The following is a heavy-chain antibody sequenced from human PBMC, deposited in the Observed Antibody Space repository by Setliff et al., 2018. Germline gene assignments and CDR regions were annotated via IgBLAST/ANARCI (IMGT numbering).Heavy chain of an antibody. D-gene: IGHD2-15*01. CDR3: ARSPAVLGIVYLDP. CDR2: IIPMSGTP. J-gene: IGHJ5*02. CDR1: GDSFSNYA. V-gene: IGHV1-69*05. Sequence: SVKVSCKASGDSFSNYAISWVRQAPGQGLEWMGGIIPMSGTPAYTQKFQDRVTITTDESTSTAYMELNSLTSEDTAVYYCARSPAVLGIVYLDPWGQGTLVTVSS.